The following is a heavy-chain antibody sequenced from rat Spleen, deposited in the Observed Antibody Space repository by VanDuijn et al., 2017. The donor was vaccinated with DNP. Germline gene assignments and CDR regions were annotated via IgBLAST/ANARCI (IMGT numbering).Heavy chain of an antibody. V-gene: IGHV4-2*01. D-gene: IGHD1-1*01. CDR3: TPTLKDKFTISRENAQNTLYLQMSKVGSEDTAIYYCARETTLAMDA. CDR2: INKDSSTI. Sequence: EVKLVESGGGLVQPGRSLKLSCAASGFNFNDYWMAWVRQAPGKGLEWIGEINKDSSTINYTPSLKDKFTICRDNALHTLYLQQTKEGNQENSTINYTPTLKDKFTISRENAQNTLYLQMSKVGSEDTAIYYCARETTLAMDAWGQGTSVTVSS. CDR1: GFNFNDYW. J-gene: IGHJ4*01.